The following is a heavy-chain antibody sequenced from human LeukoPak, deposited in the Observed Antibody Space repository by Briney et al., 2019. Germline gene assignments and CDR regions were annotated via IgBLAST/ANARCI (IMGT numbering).Heavy chain of an antibody. V-gene: IGHV3-9*01. D-gene: IGHD3-10*01. CDR2: ISWNSGSI. CDR1: GFTFSSYV. CDR3: AKDMESSSGYFDY. J-gene: IGHJ4*02. Sequence: GGSLRLSCAASGFTFSSYVMHWVRQAPGKGLEWVSGISWNSGSIGYADSVKGRFTISRDNAKNSLYLQMNSLRAEDTALYYCAKDMESSSGYFDYWGQGTLVTVSS.